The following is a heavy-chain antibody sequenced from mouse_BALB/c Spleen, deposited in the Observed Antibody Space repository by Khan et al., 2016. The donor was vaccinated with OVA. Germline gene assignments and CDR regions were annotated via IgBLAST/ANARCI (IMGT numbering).Heavy chain of an antibody. Sequence: QIQLVQSGAELVRPGTSVKMSCKAAGYTFTNYWIGWVKQRPGHGLEWIGDIFPGGGYTNYHEKFKGKATLTADTSSSTAYMQLSSLTSEDSAIYYYARRGAARATWDYFDYWGQGTTLTVSS. D-gene: IGHD3-1*01. CDR2: IFPGGGYT. CDR1: GYTFTNYW. V-gene: IGHV1-63*02. J-gene: IGHJ2*01. CDR3: ARRGAARATWDYFDY.